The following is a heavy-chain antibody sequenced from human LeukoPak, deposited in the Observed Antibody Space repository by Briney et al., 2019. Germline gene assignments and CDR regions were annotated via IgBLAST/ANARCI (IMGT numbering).Heavy chain of an antibody. V-gene: IGHV3-7*01. D-gene: IGHD2/OR15-2a*01. J-gene: IGHJ4*02. CDR1: GFTFSSYW. CDR2: IKQDGSEK. CDR3: ARETNTDSDFLVESGRYFDY. Sequence: GGSLRLSCAASGFTFSSYWMSWVRQAPGKGLEWVANIKQDGSEKYYVDSVKGRFTISRDNAKNSLYLQMNSLRAEDTAVYYCARETNTDSDFLVESGRYFDYWGQGTLVTVSS.